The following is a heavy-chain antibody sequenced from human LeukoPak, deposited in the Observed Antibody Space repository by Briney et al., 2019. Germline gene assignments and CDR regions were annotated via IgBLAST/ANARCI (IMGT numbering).Heavy chain of an antibody. CDR1: GFTFSNAW. J-gene: IGHJ4*02. V-gene: IGHV3-15*01. D-gene: IGHD3-16*01. CDR2: IKTKSDGDGT. CDR3: VGGQARIRY. Sequence: WESLRLSCVVSGFTFSNAWMSRIRQAPGKALEWVGRIKTKSDGDGTDYDAPVEGRFNISRDDSKNTLSLQMNSLKTEDIAVYYCVGGQARIRYWGQGTLVTVSS.